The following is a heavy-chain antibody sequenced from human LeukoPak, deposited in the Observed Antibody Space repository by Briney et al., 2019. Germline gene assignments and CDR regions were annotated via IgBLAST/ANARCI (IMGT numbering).Heavy chain of an antibody. J-gene: IGHJ4*02. CDR2: INPRGDST. CDR1: GYTFTSYY. Sequence: ASVKVSCKASGYTFTSYYMHWVRQAPGRGLEWMGIINPRGDSTIYAQKFQGRVTVTRDTSTSTVHMELSGLRSEDTAVYYCARDQEGFDYWGQGTLVTVSS. V-gene: IGHV1-46*01. CDR3: ARDQEGFDY.